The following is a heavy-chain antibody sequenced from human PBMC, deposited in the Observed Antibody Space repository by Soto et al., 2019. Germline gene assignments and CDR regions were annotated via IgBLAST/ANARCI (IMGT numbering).Heavy chain of an antibody. V-gene: IGHV4-39*01. D-gene: IGHD6-19*01. CDR3: ARHYSSGSRNWFDP. CDR1: GGSINSSSYF. CDR2: IYYSGGT. Sequence: SETLSLTCSVSGGSINSSSYFWGWVRQPPGKGLEWIGSIYYSGGTYYNPSLRSRVTISVDTSKNQFSLKLSSVTAADTAVFYCARHYSSGSRNWFDPWGQGTLVTVSS. J-gene: IGHJ5*02.